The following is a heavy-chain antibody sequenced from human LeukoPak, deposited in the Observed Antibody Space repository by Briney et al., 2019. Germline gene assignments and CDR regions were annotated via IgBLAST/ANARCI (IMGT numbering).Heavy chain of an antibody. V-gene: IGHV4-59*01. Sequence: SETLSLTCTGSGGSISSYYWSWIRQPPGEGLEWIGHIYGSGSTNYNPSLKSRVTLSVDTSKNQFSLKLSSVTAADTAVYYCAREGTRGTHLNWFDPWGQGTLVTVSS. J-gene: IGHJ5*02. CDR1: GGSISSYY. CDR2: IYGSGST. CDR3: AREGTRGTHLNWFDP. D-gene: IGHD2-2*01.